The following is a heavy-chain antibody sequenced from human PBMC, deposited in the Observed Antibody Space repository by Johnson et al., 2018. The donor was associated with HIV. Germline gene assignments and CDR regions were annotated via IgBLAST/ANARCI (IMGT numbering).Heavy chain of an antibody. CDR3: ARGGSMWGRVVLGEKGGAFDI. V-gene: IGHV3-7*01. D-gene: IGHD3-16*01. J-gene: IGHJ3*02. CDR2: IKQDGSEK. Sequence: MQLVESGGGLVQPGGSLRLSCAASRFTFSRYWMSWVRQAPGKGLEWVANIKQDGSEKYYVDSVKGRFTISRDNAKNSLYLQMNSLRAEDTALYYCARGGSMWGRVVLGEKGGAFDIWGQGTMVTVSS. CDR1: RFTFSRYW.